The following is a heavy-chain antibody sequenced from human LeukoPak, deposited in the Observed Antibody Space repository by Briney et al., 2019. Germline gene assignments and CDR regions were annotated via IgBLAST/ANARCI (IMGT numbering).Heavy chain of an antibody. Sequence: SQTLSLTCTVSGGSISSGDYYWSWIRQPPGKGLEWIGYIYYSGSTYYNPSLKSRVTISVDTSKNQFSLRLSSVTAADTAVYYCARGMRELGLDYWGQGTLVTVSS. V-gene: IGHV4-30-4*01. CDR3: ARGMRELGLDY. J-gene: IGHJ4*02. CDR1: GGSISSGDYY. D-gene: IGHD1-7*01. CDR2: IYYSGST.